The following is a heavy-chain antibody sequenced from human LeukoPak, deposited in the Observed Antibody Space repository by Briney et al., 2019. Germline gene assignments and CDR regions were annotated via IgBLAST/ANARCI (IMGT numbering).Heavy chain of an antibody. Sequence: SETLSLTCTVSGGSISSYYWSWIRQPPGKGLEWIGYIYYSGSTNYNPSLKSRVTISVDTSKNQLSLKMSSVTAADTAVYYCARDRRGYYGMDVWGQGTAVTVSS. J-gene: IGHJ6*02. CDR1: GGSISSYY. D-gene: IGHD3-10*01. V-gene: IGHV4-59*01. CDR3: ARDRRGYYGMDV. CDR2: IYYSGST.